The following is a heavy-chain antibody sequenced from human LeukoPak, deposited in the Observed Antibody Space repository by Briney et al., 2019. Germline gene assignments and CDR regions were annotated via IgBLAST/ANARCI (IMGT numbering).Heavy chain of an antibody. V-gene: IGHV4-61*01. J-gene: IGHJ6*03. CDR3: ARVRRGYSYGPDLKPGYYYYYMDV. CDR1: GGSISSGSYY. Sequence: SETLSLTCTVSGGSISSGSYYWSWIRQPPGTGLEWIGYIYYSGSTNYNPSLKSRVTISVDTSKNQFSLKLSSVTAADTAVYYCARVRRGYSYGPDLKPGYYYYYMDVWGKGTTVTISS. CDR2: IYYSGST. D-gene: IGHD5-18*01.